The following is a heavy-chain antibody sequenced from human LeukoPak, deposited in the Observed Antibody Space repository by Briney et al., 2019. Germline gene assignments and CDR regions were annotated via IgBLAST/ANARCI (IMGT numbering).Heavy chain of an antibody. CDR1: GYTFTSYA. V-gene: IGHV1-69*13. Sequence: ASVKVSCKASGYTFTSYAISWVRQAPGQGLEWMGGIIPIFGTANYAQKFQGRVTITADESTSTAYMELSSLRSEDTAVYYCVREENLFAPYFDYWGQGTLVTVSS. J-gene: IGHJ4*02. CDR3: VREENLFAPYFDY. D-gene: IGHD3-3*01. CDR2: IIPIFGTA.